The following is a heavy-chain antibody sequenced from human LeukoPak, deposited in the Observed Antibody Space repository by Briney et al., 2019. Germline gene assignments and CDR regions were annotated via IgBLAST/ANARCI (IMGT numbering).Heavy chain of an antibody. D-gene: IGHD5-12*01. J-gene: IGHJ4*02. CDR2: IYYTGDT. Sequence: KSSETLSPTCTVSGGSISSSSSYYWGWIRQPPGKGLEWIGSIYYTGDTYYNSSLKSRVTISVDTSKNQFSLKLSSVTAADTALYYCARLRGYTDGNPGYWGQGSLVTVSS. V-gene: IGHV4-39*01. CDR1: GGSISSSSSYY. CDR3: ARLRGYTDGNPGY.